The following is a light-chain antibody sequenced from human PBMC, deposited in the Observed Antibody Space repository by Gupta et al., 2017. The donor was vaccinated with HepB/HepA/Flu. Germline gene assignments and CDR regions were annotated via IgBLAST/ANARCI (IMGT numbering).Light chain of an antibody. CDR1: QSVLYTPNNKDY. J-gene: IGKJ4*01. V-gene: IGKV4-1*01. Sequence: DIVMTQSPDSLAVSLGEPATINCKSSQSVLYTPNNKDYLAWYQQKPGQPPKMLIYWASTRESGVPDRFSGSGSGTDFTLTISDLQAEDVAVYYCQQSCNTPLTFGGGTRVEIK. CDR2: WAS. CDR3: QQSCNTPLT.